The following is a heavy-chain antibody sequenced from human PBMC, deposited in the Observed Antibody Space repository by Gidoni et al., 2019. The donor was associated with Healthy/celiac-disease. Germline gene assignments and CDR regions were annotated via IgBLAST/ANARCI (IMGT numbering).Heavy chain of an antibody. CDR2: IIPILGIA. D-gene: IGHD6-19*01. V-gene: IGHV1-69*02. Sequence: QVQLVQSGAEVKKPGSSVKVSCKASGGTFSSYTISWVRQAPGQGLEWMGRIIPILGIANYAQKFQGRVTITADKSTSTAYMELSSLRSEDTAVYYCARLPGIAVADGLPIDYWGQGTLVTVSS. CDR3: ARLPGIAVADGLPIDY. J-gene: IGHJ4*02. CDR1: GGTFSSYT.